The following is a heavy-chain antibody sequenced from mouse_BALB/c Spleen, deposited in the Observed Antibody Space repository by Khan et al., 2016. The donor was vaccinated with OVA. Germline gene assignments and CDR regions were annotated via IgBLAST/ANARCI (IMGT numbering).Heavy chain of an antibody. Sequence: EVQLQESGPDLVKPSQSLSLTCTVTGYSITSGYNWHWIRQFPGNKLEWVGYIHYSGRTNYNPSLKSRISITRDTSKKQFFLQLNSVTSDDTATYYCAGGLPTYWGQGTLVTVSA. CDR3: AGGLPTY. J-gene: IGHJ3*01. CDR2: IHYSGRT. V-gene: IGHV3-1*02. CDR1: GYSITSGYN.